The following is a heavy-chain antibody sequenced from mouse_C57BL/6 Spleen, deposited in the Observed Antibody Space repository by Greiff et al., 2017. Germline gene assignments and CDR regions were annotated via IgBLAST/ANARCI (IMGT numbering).Heavy chain of an antibody. J-gene: IGHJ4*01. CDR1: GYTFTSYW. CDR2: IDPSDSYT. CDR3: ARGIYYYGSSYSPYAMDY. D-gene: IGHD1-1*01. Sequence: VQLKQPGAELVRPGTSVKLSCKASGYTFTSYWMHWVKQRPGQGLEWIGVIDPSDSYTNYNQKFKGKATLTVDTSSSTAYMQLSSLTSEDSAVYYCARGIYYYGSSYSPYAMDYWGQGTSVTVSS. V-gene: IGHV1-59*01.